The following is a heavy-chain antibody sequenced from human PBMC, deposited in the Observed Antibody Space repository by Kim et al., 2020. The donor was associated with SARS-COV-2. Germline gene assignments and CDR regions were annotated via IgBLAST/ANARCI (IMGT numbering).Heavy chain of an antibody. J-gene: IGHJ4*02. D-gene: IGHD3-22*01. V-gene: IGHV3-53*01. CDR3: ARTFTYYYDSSGYYDY. Sequence: MKGRYTISRDHTKNTLYPQMNSLRAEDTAVYYCARTFTYYYDSSGYYDYWGQGTLVTVSS.